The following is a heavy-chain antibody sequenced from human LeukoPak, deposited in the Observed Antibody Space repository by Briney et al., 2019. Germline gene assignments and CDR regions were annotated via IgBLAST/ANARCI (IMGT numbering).Heavy chain of an antibody. Sequence: SETLSLTCAVYGGSFNGYYWTWIRQPPGKGLEWIGEINHSGSTDYNPSLKSRVTMSVDTSKNQFSLKLSSVTAADTAVYYCAREVVVGASDAFDIWGQGTMVTVSS. CDR1: GGSFNGYY. V-gene: IGHV4-34*01. CDR3: AREVVVGASDAFDI. D-gene: IGHD1-26*01. CDR2: INHSGST. J-gene: IGHJ3*02.